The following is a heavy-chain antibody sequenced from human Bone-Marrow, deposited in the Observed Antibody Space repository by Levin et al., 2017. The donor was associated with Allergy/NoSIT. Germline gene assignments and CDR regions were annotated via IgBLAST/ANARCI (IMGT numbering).Heavy chain of an antibody. CDR3: ARGRGIALITHPSSYWFFDV. Sequence: GGSLRLSCKVSGGAFSSYTFNWVRQAPGQGLEWMGGIIPIFGRTHYAQNFQGRVTITADESTTTVYVELTSLKSDDTAVYYCARGRGIALITHPSSYWFFDVWGRGTLVTVSS. CDR1: GGAFSSYT. V-gene: IGHV1-69*01. D-gene: IGHD2-8*01. J-gene: IGHJ2*01. CDR2: IIPIFGRT.